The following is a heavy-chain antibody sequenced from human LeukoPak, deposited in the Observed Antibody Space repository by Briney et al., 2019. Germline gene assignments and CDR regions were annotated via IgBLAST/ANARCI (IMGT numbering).Heavy chain of an antibody. V-gene: IGHV3-74*01. J-gene: IGHJ4*02. CDR2: INHDGTST. D-gene: IGHD3-16*01. CDR3: AREYDGIES. Sequence: PGGSLRLSCPASGFTFSNNWMHWVRQAPGKGLVWVSRINHDGTSTDYADSVKGRFTISRDNARNTLYLQMNSLRADDTAVYYCAREYDGIESWGQGTLVTVSS. CDR1: GFTFSNNW.